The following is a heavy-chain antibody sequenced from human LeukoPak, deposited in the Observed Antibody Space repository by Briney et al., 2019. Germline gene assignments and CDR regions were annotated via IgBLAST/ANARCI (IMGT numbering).Heavy chain of an antibody. CDR2: ISWSSGII. CDR1: GFTFDDHG. Sequence: GGSLRLSCAASGFTFDDHGMHWVRQAPGKGLEWVSGISWSSGIIGYADSVKGRFTISRDNAKNSLYLQMNSLRAEDTALYYCAKDKAYSSNDPMAFDIWGQGTMVTVSS. J-gene: IGHJ3*02. CDR3: AKDKAYSSNDPMAFDI. V-gene: IGHV3-9*01. D-gene: IGHD6-13*01.